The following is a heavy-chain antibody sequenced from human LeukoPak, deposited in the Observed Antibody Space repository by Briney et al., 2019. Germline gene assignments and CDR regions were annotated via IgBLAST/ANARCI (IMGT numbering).Heavy chain of an antibody. J-gene: IGHJ4*02. CDR1: GFTYSSYA. D-gene: IGHD2-2*01. Sequence: GGSLGLSCAASGFTYSSYAMSWVRQAPGKGLEWVSAISGSGGSTYYADSVKGRFTISRDNSKNTLYLQMNSLRAEDTAVYYCAKDGGRYCSSTSCSEFDYWGQGTLVTVSS. CDR3: AKDGGRYCSSTSCSEFDY. CDR2: ISGSGGST. V-gene: IGHV3-23*01.